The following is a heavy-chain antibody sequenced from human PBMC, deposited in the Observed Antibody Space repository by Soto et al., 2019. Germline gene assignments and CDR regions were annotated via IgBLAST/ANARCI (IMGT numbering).Heavy chain of an antibody. CDR2: IWYDGSNK. V-gene: IGHV3-33*01. Sequence: GGSLRLSCVASGFTFSNYGMHWVRQAPGEGLEWVALIWYDGSNKFYADSVKGRFTLSRDNSKNTLYLQMNSLRAEDTAVYYCARGREHYYDSSGYYYFDYWGQGTLVTVSS. CDR1: GFTFSNYG. CDR3: ARGREHYYDSSGYYYFDY. J-gene: IGHJ4*02. D-gene: IGHD3-22*01.